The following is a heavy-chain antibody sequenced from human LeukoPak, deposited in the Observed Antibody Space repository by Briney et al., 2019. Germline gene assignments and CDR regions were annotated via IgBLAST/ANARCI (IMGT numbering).Heavy chain of an antibody. CDR1: GFTLSSYS. CDR3: AKDASTTVFDY. J-gene: IGHJ4*02. CDR2: ISSSSSYI. V-gene: IGHV3-21*01. D-gene: IGHD4-17*01. Sequence: PGGSLRLSCAASGFTLSSYSMNWVRQAPGKGLEWVSSISSSSSYIYYADSVKGRFTISRDNAKNSLYLQMHRLRAEDTAVYYCAKDASTTVFDYWGQGTLVTVSS.